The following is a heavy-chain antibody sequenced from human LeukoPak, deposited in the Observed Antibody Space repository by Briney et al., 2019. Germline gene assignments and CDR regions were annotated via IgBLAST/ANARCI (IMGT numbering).Heavy chain of an antibody. D-gene: IGHD3-10*01. CDR2: IRLDGSDI. CDR3: AKDTHYYGSGSYYSDSFDY. V-gene: IGHV3-30*02. Sequence: GGSLRLSCAASGFTFSSYGMHWVRQAPGKGLEWVTFIRLDGSDIYYADSVKGRFTISRDNSENTLYLQMNSLRAEDTAVYYCAKDTHYYGSGSYYSDSFDYWGQGTLVTVSS. CDR1: GFTFSSYG. J-gene: IGHJ4*02.